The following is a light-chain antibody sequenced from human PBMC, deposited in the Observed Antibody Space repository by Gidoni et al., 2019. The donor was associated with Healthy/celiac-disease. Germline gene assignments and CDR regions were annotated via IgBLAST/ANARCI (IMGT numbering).Light chain of an antibody. CDR3: QQGYT. V-gene: IGKV1-5*01. CDR2: DAS. J-gene: IGKJ2*01. Sequence: DIQMTQSPSTLSASVGDRVTITCRARQSISSWLAWYQQKPGKAPKLLIYDASSLESGVPSRFSGSGSGTEFTLTISSLQPDDFATYYCQQGYTFGQGTKLEIK. CDR1: QSISSW.